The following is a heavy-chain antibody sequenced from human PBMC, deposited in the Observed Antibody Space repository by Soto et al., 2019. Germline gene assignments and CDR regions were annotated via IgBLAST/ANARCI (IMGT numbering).Heavy chain of an antibody. V-gene: IGHV3-48*02. CDR3: ARSVEGHFDH. D-gene: IGHD6-19*01. J-gene: IGHJ4*02. CDR2: ITSDTNTI. Sequence: EVQLVESGGGLVQPGGSLRLTCVASGFPFSIYSMNWVRQAPGKGLEWSSYITSDTNTIKYADSVKGRFTISRDNAKNLVYLQMNSLRDDDTAVYFCARSVEGHFDHSGQGTVVTVSS. CDR1: GFPFSIYS.